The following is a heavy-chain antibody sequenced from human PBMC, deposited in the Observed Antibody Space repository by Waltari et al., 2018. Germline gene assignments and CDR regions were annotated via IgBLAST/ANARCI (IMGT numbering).Heavy chain of an antibody. D-gene: IGHD5-18*01. CDR1: GGTFSSYA. V-gene: IGHV1-69*04. CDR2: SSTILGIA. CDR3: ARDNSDTGYFDY. Sequence: QVQLAQSGAEVKKPGSSVKFSCKASGGTFSSYAISWVRQAHGQGLEWMGGSSTILGIANYAQKFKSRVTITANESTSTAYMGLSSLRAEDTAGDYCARDNSDTGYFDYWGQGTLVTVSS. J-gene: IGHJ4*02.